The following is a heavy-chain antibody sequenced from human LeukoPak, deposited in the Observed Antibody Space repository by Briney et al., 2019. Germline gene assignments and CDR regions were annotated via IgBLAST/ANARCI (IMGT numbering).Heavy chain of an antibody. CDR2: ISASGGST. D-gene: IGHD2-2*01. CDR1: GFTFSSYA. V-gene: IGHV3-23*01. CDR3: AKVVVVPGTADFDY. Sequence: GGSLRLSCAASGFTFSSYALSWVRQAPGKGLEWVSAISASGGSTYYADSVKGRFTMSRDNSKNTLYLQMNSLRAEDTAVYYCAKVVVVPGTADFDYWGQGTLVTVSS. J-gene: IGHJ4*02.